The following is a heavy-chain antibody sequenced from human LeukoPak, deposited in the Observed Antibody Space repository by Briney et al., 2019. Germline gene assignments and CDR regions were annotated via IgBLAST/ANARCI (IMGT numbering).Heavy chain of an antibody. CDR2: ISITSSTI. D-gene: IGHD5-12*01. J-gene: IGHJ4*02. CDR3: ARESLATIGVDY. CDR1: GFSFSSYE. Sequence: GGSLRLSCVASGFSFSSYEMNWVRQAPGKGLEWVSYISITSSTIYYADSVKGRFTISRDNAKNSLYLQMNSLRAEDTAVYYCARESLATIGVDYWGQGTLVTVSS. V-gene: IGHV3-48*03.